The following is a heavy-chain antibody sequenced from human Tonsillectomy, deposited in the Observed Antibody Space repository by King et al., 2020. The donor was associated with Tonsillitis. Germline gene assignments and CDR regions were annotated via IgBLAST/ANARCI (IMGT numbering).Heavy chain of an antibody. CDR2: IYHNGST. CDR3: AREVVGYCSGGSCSGWFDP. J-gene: IGHJ5*02. Sequence: QLQESGSGLVKPSQTLSLTCAVSGVSISTDNYSWSWIRQPPGKGLDWIGYIYHNGSTYYNPSLKSRGTISIDRSKNQFSLKLSSVTAADTAVYYCAREVVGYCSGGSCSGWFDPWGQGTLVTVSS. V-gene: IGHV4-30-2*01. CDR1: GVSISTDNYS. D-gene: IGHD2-15*01.